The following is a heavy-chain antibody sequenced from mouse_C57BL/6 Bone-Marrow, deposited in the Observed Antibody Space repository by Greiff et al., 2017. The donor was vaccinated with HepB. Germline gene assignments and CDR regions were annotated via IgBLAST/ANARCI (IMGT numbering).Heavy chain of an antibody. J-gene: IGHJ3*01. CDR1: GYPITSGYY. CDR3: ARAPSLPWFAY. V-gene: IGHV3-6*01. Sequence: EVKLMESGPGLVKPSQSLSLTCSVTGYPITSGYYWNWIRQFPGNKLEWMGYISYDGSNNYNPSLKNRISITRDTSKNQFFLKLNSVTTEDTATYYCARAPSLPWFAYWGQGTLVTVSA. CDR2: ISYDGSN.